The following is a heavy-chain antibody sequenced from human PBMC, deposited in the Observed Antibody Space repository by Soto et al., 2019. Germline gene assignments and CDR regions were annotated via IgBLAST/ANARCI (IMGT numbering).Heavy chain of an antibody. Sequence: ASVKVSCKASGYTFTSYGISWVRQAPGQGLEWMGWISAYNGNTNYAQKLQGRVTMTTDTSTSTAYMELRSLRSDDTAVYYCAREREPPYYDFWSGYIQVGGYYSYGMHVWGQGPTVTVSS. CDR2: ISAYNGNT. V-gene: IGHV1-18*01. J-gene: IGHJ6*02. CDR3: AREREPPYYDFWSGYIQVGGYYSYGMHV. D-gene: IGHD3-3*01. CDR1: GYTFTSYG.